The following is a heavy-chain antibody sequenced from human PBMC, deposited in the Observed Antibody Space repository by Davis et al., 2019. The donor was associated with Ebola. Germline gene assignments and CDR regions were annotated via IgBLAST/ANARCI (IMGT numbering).Heavy chain of an antibody. Sequence: SETLSLTCTVSGGSISSYYWSWIRQPPGKGLEWIGEIYHSGSTNYNPSLKSRVTISVDKSKNQFSLKLSSVTAADTAVYYCARVVVVPAASKNYYYGMDVWGQGTTVTVSS. CDR3: ARVVVVPAASKNYYYGMDV. CDR2: IYHSGST. V-gene: IGHV4-59*12. D-gene: IGHD2-2*01. CDR1: GGSISSYY. J-gene: IGHJ6*02.